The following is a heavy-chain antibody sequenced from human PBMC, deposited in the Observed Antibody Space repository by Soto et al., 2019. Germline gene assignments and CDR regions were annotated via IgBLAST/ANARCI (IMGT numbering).Heavy chain of an antibody. CDR3: VKGEYYYDSSGYHPFDY. V-gene: IGHV3-64D*06. D-gene: IGHD3-22*01. CDR2: ISTNGGST. Sequence: PGGSLRLACSASGFTFSIYAMHWVRQAPGKGLEYVSSISTNGGSTHYADSVKGRFTISRDNSKNTQYLQMSSLRADDTAVYYCVKGEYYYDSSGYHPFDYCGQGTLVTVSS. J-gene: IGHJ4*02. CDR1: GFTFSIYA.